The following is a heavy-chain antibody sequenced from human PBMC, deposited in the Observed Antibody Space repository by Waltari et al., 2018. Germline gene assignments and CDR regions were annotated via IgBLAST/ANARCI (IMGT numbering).Heavy chain of an antibody. J-gene: IGHJ3*02. CDR1: GYTFTSYD. CDR3: ARALDTYSGSYYVGAFDI. V-gene: IGHV1-8*01. D-gene: IGHD1-26*01. CDR2: MNPNSGNT. Sequence: QVQLVQSGAEVKKPGASVKVSCKASGYTFTSYDINWVRHATGQGLEWMGWMNPNSGNTGYAQKFQGRVTMTRNTSISTAYMELSSLRSEDTAVYYCARALDTYSGSYYVGAFDIWGQGTMVTVSS.